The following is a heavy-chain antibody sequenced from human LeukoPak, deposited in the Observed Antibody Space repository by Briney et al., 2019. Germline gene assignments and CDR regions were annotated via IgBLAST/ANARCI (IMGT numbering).Heavy chain of an antibody. CDR2: INHSGST. V-gene: IGHV4-34*01. Sequence: PSETLSLTCAVYGGSFSGYYWSWIRQPPGKGLEWIGEINHSGSTNYNPSLKSRVTISVDTSKNQFSLKLSSVTAADTAVYYCARVWNSLARVWKPYYYGSAEMGLGVDYWGQGTLVTVSS. CDR1: GGSFSGYY. J-gene: IGHJ4*02. CDR3: ARVWNSLARVWKPYYYGSAEMGLGVDY. D-gene: IGHD3-10*01.